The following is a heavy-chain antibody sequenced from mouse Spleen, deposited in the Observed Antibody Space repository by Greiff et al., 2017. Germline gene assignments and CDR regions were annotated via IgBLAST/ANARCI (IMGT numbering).Heavy chain of an antibody. D-gene: IGHD2-1*01. V-gene: IGHV1-81*01. J-gene: IGHJ3*01. CDR1: GYTFTSYG. CDR2: IYPSSGNT. CDR3: ARSDGNRFAY. Sequence: VQLQESGAELARPGASVKLSCKASGYTFTSYGMSWVKQRTGQGLEWIGDIYPSSGNTYYNEKFKGKATLTADKSSSTAYMELRSLTSEDSAVYFGARSDGNRFAYWGQGTLVTVSA.